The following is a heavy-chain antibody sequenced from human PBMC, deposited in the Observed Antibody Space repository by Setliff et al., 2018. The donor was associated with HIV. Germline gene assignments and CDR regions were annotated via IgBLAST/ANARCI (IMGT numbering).Heavy chain of an antibody. Sequence: ASVKVSCKASGYTFNNYALYWVRQAPGQGFEWMGWINTNTGSPTYSQGFTRRFVFSLDPSVRTAYLQITGLKAEDTAVYYCARGGDRMQIWSRFPFDIWGQGTMVTVAS. CDR3: ARGGDRMQIWSRFPFDI. CDR1: GYTFNNYA. CDR2: INTNTGSP. D-gene: IGHD3-10*01. J-gene: IGHJ3*02. V-gene: IGHV7-4-1*02.